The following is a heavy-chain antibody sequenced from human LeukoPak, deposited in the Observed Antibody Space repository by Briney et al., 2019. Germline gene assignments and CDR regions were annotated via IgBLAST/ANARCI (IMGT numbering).Heavy chain of an antibody. Sequence: GGSLRLSCAPSVVTFSSYAMSWVRQAPGKGLEWVSAISGSGGSTYYADSVKGRFTISRDNSKNTLYLQMNSQRAEDTAVYYCAKDLPPYYYDSRTSDAFDIWGQGTMVTVSS. CDR3: AKDLPPYYYDSRTSDAFDI. D-gene: IGHD3-22*01. V-gene: IGHV3-23*01. CDR1: VVTFSSYA. J-gene: IGHJ3*02. CDR2: ISGSGGST.